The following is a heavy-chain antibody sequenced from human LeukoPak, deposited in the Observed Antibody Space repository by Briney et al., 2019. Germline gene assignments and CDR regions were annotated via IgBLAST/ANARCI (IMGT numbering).Heavy chain of an antibody. D-gene: IGHD4-17*01. CDR2: IWYEGSNK. CDR3: AKEGDYGDYESNWSFDL. Sequence: GGSLRLSCAASGFTFSSYGMHWVRQAPGKGLEWVAVIWYEGSNKYYADSVKGRFTISRDNSKNTLYLQMNSLRAEDTAVYYCAKEGDYGDYESNWSFDLWGRGTLVTVSS. CDR1: GFTFSSYG. J-gene: IGHJ2*01. V-gene: IGHV3-33*06.